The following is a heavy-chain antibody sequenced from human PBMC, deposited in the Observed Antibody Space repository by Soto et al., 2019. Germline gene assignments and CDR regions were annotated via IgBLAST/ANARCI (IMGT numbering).Heavy chain of an antibody. CDR1: GGSISSDY. CDR2: ISYSGNT. Sequence: SETLSLTCTVSGGSISSDYWSWIRQPPGKGLEWIGYISYSGNTNYNPSLKSLVTISVDTSKKQFSLKLRSVTAADTAVSYCARVLSGSSIFDYWGQGRSVTV. CDR3: ARVLSGSSIFDY. V-gene: IGHV4-59*01. J-gene: IGHJ4*02. D-gene: IGHD1-26*01.